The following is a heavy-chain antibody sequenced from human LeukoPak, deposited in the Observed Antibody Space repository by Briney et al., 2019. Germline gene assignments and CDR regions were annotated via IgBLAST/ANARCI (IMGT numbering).Heavy chain of an antibody. CDR1: GGSISSYD. J-gene: IGHJ4*02. CDR2: IYYSGSA. V-gene: IGHV4-59*12. CDR3: ARGHVEDIVVVPADD. Sequence: SETLSLTGTVSGGSISSYDWSCIPQPPGKGLEGGGYIYYSGSANYNPSLKRPVTISVDKSKNHYSPKMSPVTTADPAWYYLARGHVEDIVVVPADDWGQGTLVTVSS. D-gene: IGHD2-2*01.